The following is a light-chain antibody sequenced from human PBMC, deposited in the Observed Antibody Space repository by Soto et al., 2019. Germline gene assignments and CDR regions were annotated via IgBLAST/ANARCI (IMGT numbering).Light chain of an antibody. Sequence: EIVLTQSPGTLSLSPGERATLSCRASQSVSSTYLAWYQQKPGQAPRLLIYGASSRATGIPGRFSGSGSGTDFTLTIRRLEPEDFAVYYCQQYGASPYTFGQGTKLETK. CDR2: GAS. V-gene: IGKV3-20*01. J-gene: IGKJ2*01. CDR1: QSVSSTY. CDR3: QQYGASPYT.